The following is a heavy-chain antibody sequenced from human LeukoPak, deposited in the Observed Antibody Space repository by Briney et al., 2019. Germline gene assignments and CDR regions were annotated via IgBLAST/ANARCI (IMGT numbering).Heavy chain of an antibody. CDR3: ARDAVARGGNGAFDI. Sequence: GGSLRLSCAASGFTFSSYGMHWVRQAPGKGLEWVAVIWYDGSNKYYADSVKGRFTISRDNSKNTLYLQMNSLGAEDTAVYYCARDAVARGGNGAFDIWGQGTMVTVSS. CDR2: IWYDGSNK. D-gene: IGHD1-1*01. J-gene: IGHJ3*02. CDR1: GFTFSSYG. V-gene: IGHV3-33*01.